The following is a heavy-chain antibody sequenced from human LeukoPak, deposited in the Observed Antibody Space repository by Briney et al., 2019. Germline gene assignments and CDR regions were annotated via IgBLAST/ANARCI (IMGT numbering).Heavy chain of an antibody. D-gene: IGHD4-17*01. CDR1: GYTFTSYY. V-gene: IGHV1-46*01. J-gene: IGHJ4*02. CDR2: INPSGGST. Sequence: GASVKVSCKASGYTFTSYYIHWVRQAPGQGLEWMGIINPSGGSTSYAQKFQGRVTMTRDTSTSTVYMELSSLRSEDTAVYYCAGTTVTIKFDYWGQGTLVTVSS. CDR3: AGTTVTIKFDY.